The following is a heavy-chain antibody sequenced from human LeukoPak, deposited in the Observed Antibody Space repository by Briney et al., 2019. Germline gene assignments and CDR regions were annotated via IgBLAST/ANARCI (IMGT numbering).Heavy chain of an antibody. CDR3: ARGPYDYGEYIDY. V-gene: IGHV3-69-1*01. CDR1: GFPFSEYS. J-gene: IGHJ4*02. Sequence: GGSLRLSCAASGFPFSEYSMNWVREAPGKGLEWVSYIDSSSTIYYADSVKGRFTISRDNAKNSLYLQLNSLRAEDTAVYYCARGPYDYGEYIDYWGQGTLVTVSS. CDR2: IDSSSTI. D-gene: IGHD4-17*01.